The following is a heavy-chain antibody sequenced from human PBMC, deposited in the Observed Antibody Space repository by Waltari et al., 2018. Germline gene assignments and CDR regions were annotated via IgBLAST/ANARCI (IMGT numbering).Heavy chain of an antibody. CDR3: ARDDPYYYGSGSYSPFDY. V-gene: IGHV1-69*13. J-gene: IGHJ4*02. D-gene: IGHD3-10*01. CDR1: GGTFSSYA. Sequence: QVQLVQSGAEVKKPGSSVKVSCKASGGTFSSYAISWVRQAPGQGLEWMGRIIPIFGTANYAQKFQGRVTITADKSTSTAYRELSSLRSEDTAVYYCARDDPYYYGSGSYSPFDYWGQGTLVTVSS. CDR2: IIPIFGTA.